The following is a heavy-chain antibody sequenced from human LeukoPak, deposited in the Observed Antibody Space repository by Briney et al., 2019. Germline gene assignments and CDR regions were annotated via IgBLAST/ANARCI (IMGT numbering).Heavy chain of an antibody. CDR2: IKGESDGGTT. CDR3: TTSGWFDH. V-gene: IGHV3-15*01. Sequence: GGSLRLSCVASRFAFSQAWMSWVRQAPGKGLEWVGRIKGESDGGTTDYAAPAKGRFTISRDDSKNTLFLQMNSLQTEDTAVYYCTTSGWFDHWGQGTLVTVSS. CDR1: RFAFSQAW. D-gene: IGHD1-26*01. J-gene: IGHJ5*02.